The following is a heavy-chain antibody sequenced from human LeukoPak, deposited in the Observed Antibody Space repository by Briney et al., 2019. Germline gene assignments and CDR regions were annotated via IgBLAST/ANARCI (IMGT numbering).Heavy chain of an antibody. CDR3: ARPYSSAWYGVFDY. V-gene: IGHV4-39*01. J-gene: IGHJ4*02. CDR1: GGSISSSSYY. Sequence: SETLSLTCTVSGGSISSSSYYWGWIRQPPGKGLEWIGSIYYSGSTYYNPSLKSRVTISVDTSKNQFSLKLSSVTAADTAVYYCARPYSSAWYGVFDYWGQGTLVTGSS. CDR2: IYYSGST. D-gene: IGHD6-19*01.